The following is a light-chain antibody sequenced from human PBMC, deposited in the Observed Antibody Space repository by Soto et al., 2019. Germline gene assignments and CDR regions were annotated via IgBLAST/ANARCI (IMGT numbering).Light chain of an antibody. V-gene: IGLV2-14*01. CDR3: TSYTAFSTDIL. Sequence: QSVLTQPASVSGSPGQSITISCTGTSSDVGNYNFVSWYQHHAGTAPKLIIYQVTNRPSGVSDRFSGSKSGDTASLTISGLQAEDEADYYCTSYTAFSTDILFDGGTKVTVL. CDR2: QVT. CDR1: SSDVGNYNF. J-gene: IGLJ2*01.